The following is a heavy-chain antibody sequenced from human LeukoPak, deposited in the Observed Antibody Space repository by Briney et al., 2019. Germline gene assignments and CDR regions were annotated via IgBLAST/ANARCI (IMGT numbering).Heavy chain of an antibody. CDR2: VTGDGGTT. CDR3: AKGMGNGWHLDY. V-gene: IGHV3-43*02. CDR1: GFTFDGYA. D-gene: IGHD1-26*01. J-gene: IGHJ4*02. Sequence: GGSLRLSCAASGFTFDGYAMHWLRQAPGKGLEWVSVVTGDGGTTYYADSGKGRFTISRDNGKNSLHLQINRMRTEDTALYYCAKGMGNGWHLDYRGRGTLVTVSS.